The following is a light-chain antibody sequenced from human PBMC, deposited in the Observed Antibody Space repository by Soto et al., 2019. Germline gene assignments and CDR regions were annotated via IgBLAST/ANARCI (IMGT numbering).Light chain of an antibody. CDR3: QQSYRTPYT. CDR2: DES. CDR1: QDIHIY. V-gene: IGKV1-39*01. J-gene: IGKJ2*01. Sequence: TQMTQSPSSLSASVGDRVTITCRASQDIHIYLSWYQQKPGKVPKLLIYDESTLQSGVPSRFSGSGSGTDFTLTITNLQPEDFATYYCQQSYRTPYTFGQGTK.